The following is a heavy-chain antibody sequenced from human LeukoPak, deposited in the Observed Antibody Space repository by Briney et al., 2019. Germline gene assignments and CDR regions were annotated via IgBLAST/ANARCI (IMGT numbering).Heavy chain of an antibody. CDR3: ARLEDEWGLLGEAAET. D-gene: IGHD1-26*01. CDR1: GGSFSGYY. V-gene: IGHV4-34*01. Sequence: RPSETLSLTCAVYGGSFSGYYWSWIRQPPGKGLEWIGEINHSGSTNYNPSLKSRVTISVDTSKNQFSLKLSSVTAADTAVYYCARLEDEWGLLGEAAETWGQGTLVTVSS. CDR2: INHSGST. J-gene: IGHJ4*02.